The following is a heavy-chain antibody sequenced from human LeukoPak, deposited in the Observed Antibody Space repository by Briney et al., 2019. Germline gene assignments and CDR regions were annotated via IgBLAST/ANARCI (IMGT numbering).Heavy chain of an antibody. CDR3: ARGRPHGNDY. J-gene: IGHJ4*02. CDR2: IASDGSST. D-gene: IGHD4-23*01. Sequence: GGSLRLSCAASGFTFSSYWMNWVRQAPGKGLVWVSRIASDGSSTTYADSVKGRFSTSKDNAKNTLYLQMNSLRVEDTAVYYCARGRPHGNDYWGQGTLVTVSS. V-gene: IGHV3-74*01. CDR1: GFTFSSYW.